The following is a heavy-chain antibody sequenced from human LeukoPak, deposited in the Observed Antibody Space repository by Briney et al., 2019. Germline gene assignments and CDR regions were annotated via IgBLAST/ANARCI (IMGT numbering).Heavy chain of an antibody. CDR2: IYYSGST. D-gene: IGHD3-10*01. V-gene: IGHV4-39*01. Sequence: PSETLSLTCTVSGGSISSSTYYWGWIRQPPGKGLEWIGRIYYSGSTYYNPSLKSRVTISVDTSKNQFSLKLSSVTAADTAVCYCARRIPFNGSGNYEYYFDYWGQGTLVTVSS. J-gene: IGHJ4*02. CDR1: GGSISSSTYY. CDR3: ARRIPFNGSGNYEYYFDY.